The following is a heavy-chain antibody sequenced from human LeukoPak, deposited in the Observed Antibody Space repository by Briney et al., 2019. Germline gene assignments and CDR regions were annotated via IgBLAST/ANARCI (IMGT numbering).Heavy chain of an antibody. CDR1: GFTFSSYE. CDR3: ARGGVGLVIIPGWEYDYYGLDV. D-gene: IGHD3/OR15-3a*01. V-gene: IGHV3-48*03. CDR2: ISRSGSTI. J-gene: IGHJ6*02. Sequence: GGSLRLSCAASGFTFSSYEMNWVRQAPGKGLEWVSDISRSGSTIYYADSVKGRFTTSRDNAKNSLYLQMNSLRAEDTAVYYCARGGVGLVIIPGWEYDYYGLDVWGQGTTVTVSS.